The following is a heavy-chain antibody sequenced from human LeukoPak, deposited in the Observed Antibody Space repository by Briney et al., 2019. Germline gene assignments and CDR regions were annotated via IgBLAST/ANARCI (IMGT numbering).Heavy chain of an antibody. CDR1: GFTFSSYA. Sequence: GGSLRLSCAASGFTFSSYAMHWVRQAPGKGLEWVAVISYDGSNKYYADSVKGRFTISRDNSKNTLYLQMNSLRAEDTAVYYCARDFGYSYGQYYFDYWGQGTLVTVSS. V-gene: IGHV3-30-3*01. CDR3: ARDFGYSYGQYYFDY. CDR2: ISYDGSNK. D-gene: IGHD5-18*01. J-gene: IGHJ4*02.